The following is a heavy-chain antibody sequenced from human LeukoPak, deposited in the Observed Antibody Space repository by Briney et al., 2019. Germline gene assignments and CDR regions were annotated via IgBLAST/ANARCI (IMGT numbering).Heavy chain of an antibody. V-gene: IGHV3-21*01. J-gene: IGHJ4*02. CDR1: GFTFSSYS. CDR2: ISSSSSYI. D-gene: IGHD3-10*01. CDR3: ARTTDYYGSGSYFWADY. Sequence: PGGSLRLSCAASGFTFSSYSMNWVRQAPGKGLEWVSSISSSSSYIYYADSVKGRFTISRDNAKNSLYLQMNSLRAEDTAVYYCARTTDYYGSGSYFWADYWGQGTLVTVSS.